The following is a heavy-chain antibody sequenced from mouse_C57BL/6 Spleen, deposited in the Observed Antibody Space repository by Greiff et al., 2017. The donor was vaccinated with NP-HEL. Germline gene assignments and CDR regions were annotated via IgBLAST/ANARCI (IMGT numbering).Heavy chain of an antibody. CDR2: ISDGGSYT. J-gene: IGHJ2*01. CDR3: SRQEYCGSSWYFDY. V-gene: IGHV5-4*03. CDR1: GFTFSSYA. Sequence: EVTLVESGGGLVKPGGSLKLSCAASGFTFSSYAMSWVRQTPEKRLEWVATISDGGSYTYYPDNVKGRFTISREHDKKNLYLQLSHLTSEDTAVYYCSRQEYCGSSWYFDYWGQGTTLTVSS. D-gene: IGHD1-1*01.